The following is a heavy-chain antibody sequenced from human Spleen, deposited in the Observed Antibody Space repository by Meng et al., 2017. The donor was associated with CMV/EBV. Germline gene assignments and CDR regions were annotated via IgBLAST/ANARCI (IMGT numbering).Heavy chain of an antibody. V-gene: IGHV3-53*01. CDR1: GFTFSGYA. Sequence: GESLKISCAASGFTFSGYAMSWVRQTPGKGLEWVSLIYTGGSTKYADSVKGRFTISRDNSKNTLYLQMNSLRAEDTAVYYCARDRGSDDYADWHFDLWGRGTLVTVSS. CDR3: ARDRGSDDYADWHFDL. D-gene: IGHD4-17*01. J-gene: IGHJ2*01. CDR2: IYTGGST.